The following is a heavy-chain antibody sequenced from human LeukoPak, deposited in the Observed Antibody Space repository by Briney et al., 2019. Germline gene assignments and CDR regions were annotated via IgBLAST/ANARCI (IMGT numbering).Heavy chain of an antibody. CDR3: ARADYYGSILDY. V-gene: IGHV3-7*04. Sequence: GGSLRLSCAASGFTFSDYYMSWIRQAPGKGLEWVANIEQDGSAKYYVVSVDGRFTVSRDNAENSLYLQMDFLRAEDTAVYYCARADYYGSILDYWGQGSLVTVSS. J-gene: IGHJ4*02. CDR2: IEQDGSAK. D-gene: IGHD3-10*01. CDR1: GFTFSDYY.